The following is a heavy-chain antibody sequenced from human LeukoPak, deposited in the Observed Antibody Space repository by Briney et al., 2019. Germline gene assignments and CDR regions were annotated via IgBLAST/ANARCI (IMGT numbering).Heavy chain of an antibody. J-gene: IGHJ1*01. CDR2: ISSSSSYI. D-gene: IGHD3-22*01. CDR3: ARDYYDSSGFQFQQ. Sequence: GGSLRLSCAASGFTFSSYSMNWVRQAPGKGLEWVSSISSSSSYIYYADSVKGRFTISRDNSKNTLYVQMNSLRAEDTAVYYCARDYYDSSGFQFQQWGQGTLVTVSS. V-gene: IGHV3-21*01. CDR1: GFTFSSYS.